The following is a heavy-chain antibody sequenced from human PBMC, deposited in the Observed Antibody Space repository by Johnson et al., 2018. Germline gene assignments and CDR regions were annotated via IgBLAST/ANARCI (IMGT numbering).Heavy chain of an antibody. CDR2: IYSSGNT. D-gene: IGHD2-21*01. V-gene: IGHV4-4*09. CDR3: ARGSVILGLDY. CDR1: GGSIGSFY. Sequence: QVQLQESAPGLVKPSETMSLSCTVSGGSIGSFYWNWVRQSPGKGLEWIGYIYSSGNTKYNPSLQSRVTISVDTSKNQFSRKLSSATAADTAVYYCARGSVILGLDYWGHGTLVTVSS. J-gene: IGHJ4*01.